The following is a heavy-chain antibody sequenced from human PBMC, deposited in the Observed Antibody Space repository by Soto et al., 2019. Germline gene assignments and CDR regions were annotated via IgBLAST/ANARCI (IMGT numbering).Heavy chain of an antibody. Sequence: QVQLVQSGAEVKKPGSSVKVSCKSSRGGFNSYSISWVRQAPGQGLEWMGVIIPIFGTPTYAQKFQGRVTITADKSTSTAYMEVSRLTSEDTAVYYCARGGPVIIPAATNWFDPWGQGTLVTVSS. V-gene: IGHV1-69*06. CDR2: IIPIFGTP. CDR1: RGGFNSYS. CDR3: ARGGPVIIPAATNWFDP. J-gene: IGHJ5*02. D-gene: IGHD6-25*01.